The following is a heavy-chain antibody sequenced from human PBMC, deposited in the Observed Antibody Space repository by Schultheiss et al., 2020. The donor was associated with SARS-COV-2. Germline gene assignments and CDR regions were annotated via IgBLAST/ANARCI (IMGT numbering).Heavy chain of an antibody. CDR1: GGSISTNYYY. Sequence: SETLSLTCTVSGGSISTNYYYWGWIRQPPGKGLQWIGDVYYGGNTNYNPSVKSRVTISADTSKNQFSLKVTSVTAADTAVYYCARSEARFCSSTSCYGWAVYYYGMDVWGQGTTVTVSS. CDR3: ARSEARFCSSTSCYGWAVYYYGMDV. J-gene: IGHJ6*02. CDR2: VYYGGNT. D-gene: IGHD2-2*01. V-gene: IGHV4-39*01.